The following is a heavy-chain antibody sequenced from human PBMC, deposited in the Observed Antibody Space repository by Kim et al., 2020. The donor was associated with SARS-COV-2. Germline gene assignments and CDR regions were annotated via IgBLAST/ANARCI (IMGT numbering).Heavy chain of an antibody. CDR1: GGSISSSNW. J-gene: IGHJ6*02. D-gene: IGHD3-10*01. Sequence: SETLSLTCAVSGGSISSSNWWSWVRQPPGKGLEWIGEIYHSGSTNYNPSLKSRVTISVDKSKNQFSLKLSSVTAADMAVYYCARDYGGYYYGSGSYYYYYYGMDVWGQGTTVTVSS. V-gene: IGHV4-4*02. CDR2: IYHSGST. CDR3: ARDYGGYYYGSGSYYYYYYGMDV.